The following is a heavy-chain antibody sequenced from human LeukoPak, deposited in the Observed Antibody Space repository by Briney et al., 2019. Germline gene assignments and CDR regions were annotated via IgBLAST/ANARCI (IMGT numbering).Heavy chain of an antibody. CDR2: ISYDGSNK. Sequence: AGGSLRLSCAGSGFIFSSYTMHWVRQAPGKGLDWVAVISYDGSNKYYADSVKGRFTISRDNSKNTLYLQMNSLRAEDTAVYYCARFGGPYSSGLDYWGQGTLVTVSS. V-gene: IGHV3-30*04. CDR3: ARFGGPYSSGLDY. J-gene: IGHJ4*02. D-gene: IGHD6-19*01. CDR1: GFIFSSYT.